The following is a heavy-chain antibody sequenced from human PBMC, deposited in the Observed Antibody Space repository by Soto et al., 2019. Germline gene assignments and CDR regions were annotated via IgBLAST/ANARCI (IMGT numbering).Heavy chain of an antibody. CDR2: INGGSSGT. V-gene: IGHV3-23*05. J-gene: IGHJ4*02. CDR1: GFTFSSYV. D-gene: IGHD3-3*01. Sequence: EVQLLESGGTLVQPGGSLRLSCAASGFTFSSYVMSWVRHTPGKGLEWVAAINGGSSGTYYADSVEGRFTISRDNSKLTLYLQMNSLRAEDTADYYCAKGSRDSRPYYFDYWGQGTLVTVSS. CDR3: AKGSRDSRPYYFDY.